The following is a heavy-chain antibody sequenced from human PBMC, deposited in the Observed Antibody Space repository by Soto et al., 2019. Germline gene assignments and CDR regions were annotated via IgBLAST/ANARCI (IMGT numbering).Heavy chain of an antibody. CDR2: IRSKTNTYAT. CDR3: TRQRLLWGPFDY. J-gene: IGHJ4*02. V-gene: IGHV3-73*01. CDR1: GSSFSDST. D-gene: IGHD3-3*01. Sequence: EVPLVESGGGFVQPGGSLRLSCADSGSSFSDSTIHWVRQASGKGLEWVGRIRSKTNTYATAYTASVKGRFTISRDDSENTAFLQMNSLKAEDTAVYFCTRQRLLWGPFDYWGQGTLVTVSS.